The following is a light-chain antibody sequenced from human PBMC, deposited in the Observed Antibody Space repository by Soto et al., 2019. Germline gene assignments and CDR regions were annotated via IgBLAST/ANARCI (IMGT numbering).Light chain of an antibody. CDR1: SSNLGAGYD. Sequence: QSVLTQPPSVSGALGQRITISCTGSSSNLGAGYDVHWYQQFPGAAPRLLIFANNNRPSGVPDRFSASKSGTSASLAITGLQGEDEANYYCQAYDNSLSGFVFGAGTKLTVL. V-gene: IGLV1-40*01. J-gene: IGLJ3*02. CDR3: QAYDNSLSGFV. CDR2: ANN.